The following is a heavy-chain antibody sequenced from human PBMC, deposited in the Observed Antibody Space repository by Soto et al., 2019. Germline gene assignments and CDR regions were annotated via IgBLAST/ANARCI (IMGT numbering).Heavy chain of an antibody. CDR1: GGPISSGGYY. D-gene: IGHD2-15*01. V-gene: IGHV4-61*08. J-gene: IGHJ4*02. Sequence: SETLSLTCTVSGGPISSGGYYWSWIRQHPGKGLEWIGYIYYSGSTNYNPSLKSRVTISVDTSKNQFSLKLSSVTAADTAVYYCARRWGSAADYWGQGTLVTVSS. CDR3: ARRWGSAADY. CDR2: IYYSGST.